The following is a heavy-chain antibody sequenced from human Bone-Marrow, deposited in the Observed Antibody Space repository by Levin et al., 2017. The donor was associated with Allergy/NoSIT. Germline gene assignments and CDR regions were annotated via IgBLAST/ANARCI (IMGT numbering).Heavy chain of an antibody. Sequence: GGSLRLSCAASGFTFSSYAMSWVRQAPGKGLEWVSAISGSGGSTYYADSVKGRFTISRDNSKNTLYLQMNSLRAEDTAVYYCAKDMVGATKAYYFDYWGQGTLVTVSS. J-gene: IGHJ4*02. CDR1: GFTFSSYA. CDR3: AKDMVGATKAYYFDY. V-gene: IGHV3-23*01. CDR2: ISGSGGST. D-gene: IGHD1-26*01.